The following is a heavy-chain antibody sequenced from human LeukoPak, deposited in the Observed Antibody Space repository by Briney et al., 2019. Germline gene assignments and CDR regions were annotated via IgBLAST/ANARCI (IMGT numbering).Heavy chain of an antibody. Sequence: ASVKVSCKASGYTFTGYYMHWVRQAPGQGLEWMGWTNPNSGGTNYAQKFQGRVTMTRDTSISTAYMELSRLRSDDTAVYYCARDPKLLWFGELGNNWFDPWGQGTLVTVSS. D-gene: IGHD3-10*01. CDR1: GYTFTGYY. CDR3: ARDPKLLWFGELGNNWFDP. V-gene: IGHV1-2*02. CDR2: TNPNSGGT. J-gene: IGHJ5*02.